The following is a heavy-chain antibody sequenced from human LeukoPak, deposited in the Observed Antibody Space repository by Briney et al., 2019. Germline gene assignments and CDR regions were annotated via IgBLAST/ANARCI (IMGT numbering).Heavy chain of an antibody. D-gene: IGHD3-10*02. V-gene: IGHV4-61*10. CDR2: IYYSGST. J-gene: IGHJ4*02. Sequence: SETLSLTCTVSGGSISSGSYYWSWIRQPAGKGLEWIGHIYYSGSTNYNPSLKSRVTISVDTSKNQFSLKLSSVTAADTDVYYCARVPVRGVADYWGQGTLVTVSS. CDR3: ARVPVRGVADY. CDR1: GGSISSGSYY.